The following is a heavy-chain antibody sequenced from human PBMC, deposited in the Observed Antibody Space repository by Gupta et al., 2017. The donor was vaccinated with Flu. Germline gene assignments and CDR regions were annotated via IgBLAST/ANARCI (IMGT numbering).Heavy chain of an antibody. Sequence: GKGLEWMGIIYPGDSDTRYSPSFQGQVTISADKSISTAYLQWSSLKGSDTAMYYSARASWYSGTDRDYGMDVWGQGTTVTVSS. D-gene: IGHD1-26*01. CDR2: IYPGDSDT. V-gene: IGHV5-51*01. J-gene: IGHJ6*02. CDR3: ARASWYSGTDRDYGMDV.